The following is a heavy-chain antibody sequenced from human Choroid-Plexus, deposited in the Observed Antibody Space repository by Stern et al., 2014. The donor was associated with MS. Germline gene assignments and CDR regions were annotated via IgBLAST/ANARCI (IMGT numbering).Heavy chain of an antibody. J-gene: IGHJ6*02. CDR1: GYIFTGYY. CDR2: INPNTGGT. CDR3: ARDQRGITIFGVVTDYYYLGMDV. Sequence: QLVQSGAEVKKPGASVKVSCKTSGYIFTGYYIHWVRQAPGQGLEWMAWINPNTGGTKYAQKFQGRVTMSRDTSISTAFVELSSLTSDDTAVYYCARDQRGITIFGVVTDYYYLGMDVWGQGTTVTVSS. D-gene: IGHD3-3*01. V-gene: IGHV1-2*02.